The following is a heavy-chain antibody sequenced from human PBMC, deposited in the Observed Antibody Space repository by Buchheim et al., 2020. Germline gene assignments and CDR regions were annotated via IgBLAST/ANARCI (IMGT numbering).Heavy chain of an antibody. Sequence: EVQLVESGGGLVQPGGSLRLSCAASGFTFSSYWMHWVRQAPGKGLVWVSRINSDGSSTAYADSVKGRFSISRDNAKNTVYLQMNSLRAEDTAVYYGARAPSTGTTFFSWLDPWGQGTL. CDR1: GFTFSSYW. CDR2: INSDGSST. CDR3: ARAPSTGTTFFSWLDP. V-gene: IGHV3-74*01. D-gene: IGHD1-1*01. J-gene: IGHJ5*02.